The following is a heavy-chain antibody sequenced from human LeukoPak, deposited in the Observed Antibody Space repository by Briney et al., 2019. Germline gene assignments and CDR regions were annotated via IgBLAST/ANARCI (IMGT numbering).Heavy chain of an antibody. CDR1: GGSISSGSYY. CDR3: ARAVLLWFGEYFDY. V-gene: IGHV4-61*02. D-gene: IGHD3-10*01. J-gene: IGHJ4*02. CDR2: IYTSGST. Sequence: SETLSLTCPVSGGSISSGSYYWSWIRQPAGRGLEWIGRIYTSGSTNYNPSPKSRVTISVDTSKNQFSLKLSSVTAADTAVYYCARAVLLWFGEYFDYWGQGTLVTVSS.